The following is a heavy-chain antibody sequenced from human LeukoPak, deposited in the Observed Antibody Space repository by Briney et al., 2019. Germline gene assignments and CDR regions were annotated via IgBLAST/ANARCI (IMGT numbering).Heavy chain of an antibody. CDR2: INHSGST. D-gene: IGHD2-15*01. J-gene: IGHJ5*02. CDR1: GGSFSGYY. Sequence: SETLSLTCAVSGGSFSGYYWSWVRQPPGKGLEWIGEINHSGSTNYNPALKSRVTISVDTTKNQFSLKLTSVTAADTAVYYCAGGLVVVAASLGWFDPWGQGTLVTVSS. CDR3: AGGLVVVAASLGWFDP. V-gene: IGHV4-34*01.